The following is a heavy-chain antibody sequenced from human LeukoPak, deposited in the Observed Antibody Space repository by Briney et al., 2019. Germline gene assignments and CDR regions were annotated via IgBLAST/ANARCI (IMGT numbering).Heavy chain of an antibody. V-gene: IGHV3-30*18. CDR1: GFTFSSYG. Sequence: GGSLRHSCAAPGFTFSSYGMHWVPQAPGKGLEWVAVISYDGSNKYHADSVKGRFTISRDNSKNTLYLQMNSLRAEDTAVYYCAKDNRYGSGSFDYWGQGTLVTVSS. CDR3: AKDNRYGSGSFDY. CDR2: ISYDGSNK. D-gene: IGHD3-10*01. J-gene: IGHJ4*02.